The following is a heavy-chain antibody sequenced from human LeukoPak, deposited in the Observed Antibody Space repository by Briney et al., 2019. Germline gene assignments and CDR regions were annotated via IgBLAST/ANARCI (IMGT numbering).Heavy chain of an antibody. J-gene: IGHJ3*02. CDR1: GYTFTSYG. CDR2: INAYNGNT. D-gene: IGHD5-18*01. Sequence: WASVKVSCKSSGYTFTSYGISWVRQAPGQGLEWMGWINAYNGNTNYAQKLQGRVTMTTHTSTSRAYIKLSSLRSDDTAVYYCARMYSCGYNGFDIWGQGTMATVSS. V-gene: IGHV1-18*04. CDR3: ARMYSCGYNGFDI.